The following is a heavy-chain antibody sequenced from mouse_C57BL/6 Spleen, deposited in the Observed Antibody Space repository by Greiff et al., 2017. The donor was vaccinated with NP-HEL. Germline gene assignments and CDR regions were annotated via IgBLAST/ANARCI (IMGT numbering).Heavy chain of an antibody. CDR3: ARRDGNYVAWFAY. J-gene: IGHJ3*01. D-gene: IGHD2-1*01. Sequence: DVMLVESGGGLVKPGGSLKLSCAASGFTFSDYGMHWVRQAPEKGLEWVAYISSGSSTIYYADTVKGRFTISRDNAKNTLFLQMTSLRSEDTAMYYCARRDGNYVAWFAYWGQGTLVTVSA. V-gene: IGHV5-17*01. CDR1: GFTFSDYG. CDR2: ISSGSSTI.